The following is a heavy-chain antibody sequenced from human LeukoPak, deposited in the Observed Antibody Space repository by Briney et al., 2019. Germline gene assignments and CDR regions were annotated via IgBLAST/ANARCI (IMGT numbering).Heavy chain of an antibody. CDR2: IYYRWST. V-gene: IGHV4-59*01. Sequence: PSETLSLTCTVSGGSISSYYWSWIRQPPGKGLEWIGYIYYRWSTNYNPSLKSRVTISVDTSKNQFSLKLSPVTDADTAVYYCARGGAAVADRAFDIWGQGTMVTVSS. D-gene: IGHD6-19*01. CDR1: GGSISSYY. J-gene: IGHJ3*02. CDR3: ARGGAAVADRAFDI.